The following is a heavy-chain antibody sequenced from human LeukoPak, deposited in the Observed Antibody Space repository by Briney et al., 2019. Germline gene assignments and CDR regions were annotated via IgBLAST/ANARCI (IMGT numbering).Heavy chain of an antibody. CDR3: ARPTLRYSSSPGGVFDH. D-gene: IGHD6-6*01. Sequence: GGSLRLSCAASGFTFSSYGMHWVRQAPGKGLEWVAVIWYDGSNKYYGDSVKGRFTISRDNSKNTLYLQMNSLRAEDTAVYYCARPTLRYSSSPGGVFDHWGQGTLVTVSS. V-gene: IGHV3-33*08. CDR1: GFTFSSYG. J-gene: IGHJ4*02. CDR2: IWYDGSNK.